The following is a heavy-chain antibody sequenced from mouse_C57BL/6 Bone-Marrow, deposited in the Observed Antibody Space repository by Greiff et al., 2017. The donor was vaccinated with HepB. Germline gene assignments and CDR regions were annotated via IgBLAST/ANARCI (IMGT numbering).Heavy chain of an antibody. CDR1: GYTFTTYW. D-gene: IGHD1-1*01. V-gene: IGHV1-7*01. Sequence: QVQLQQSGAELAKPGASVRLSCKASGYTFTTYWMHWVKQRPGQGLDWIGYINPGSGYTKYNQKFKDKATSTADKSSSTAYMQLSSLTYEDSAVYFCARDYGSYGFSYWGQGTLVTVSA. CDR3: ARDYGSYGFSY. CDR2: INPGSGYT. J-gene: IGHJ3*01.